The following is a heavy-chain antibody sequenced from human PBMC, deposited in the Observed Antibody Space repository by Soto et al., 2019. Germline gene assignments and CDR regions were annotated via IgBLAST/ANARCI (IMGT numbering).Heavy chain of an antibody. CDR3: AKGDIVVVPAAIHLLSPSPNFDY. D-gene: IGHD2-2*01. Sequence: PGGSLRLSCAASGFTFSSYAMSWVRQAPGKGLEWVSAISGSGGSTYYADSVKGRFTISRDNSKNTLYLQMNSLRAEDTAVYYCAKGDIVVVPAAIHLLSPSPNFDYWGQGTLVTVSS. CDR2: ISGSGGST. V-gene: IGHV3-23*01. J-gene: IGHJ4*02. CDR1: GFTFSSYA.